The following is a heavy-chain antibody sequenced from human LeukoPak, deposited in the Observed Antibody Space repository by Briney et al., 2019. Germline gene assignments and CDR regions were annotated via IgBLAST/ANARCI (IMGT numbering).Heavy chain of an antibody. CDR1: GFTFSNYA. V-gene: IGHV3-23*01. J-gene: IGHJ6*02. CDR2: ISGTGGST. CDR3: AKDSPIGTYYHYNGMDV. Sequence: QPGGSPTLSCAASGFTFSNYAMSWVRQAPGKGLEWVSVISGTGGSTYYADSAKGRFTISRDNSKNTVYLQMNSLRAEDTAVYYCAKDSPIGTYYHYNGMDVWGQGSTVIVSS. D-gene: IGHD1-26*01.